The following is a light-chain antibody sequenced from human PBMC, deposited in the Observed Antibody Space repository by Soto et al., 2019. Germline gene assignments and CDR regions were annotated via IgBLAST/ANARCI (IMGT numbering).Light chain of an antibody. J-gene: IGLJ3*02. CDR1: SSNIGGGYD. CDR3: PSYDSSLSAGV. Sequence: QSVLTQPPSVSGAPGQRVTISCTGSSSNIGGGYDVHWYQQLPGTAPKLLIYGNSNRPSGVPDRFSGSKSGTSASLAITGLQAEDEADYYCPSYDSSLSAGVFGGGTKLTVL. V-gene: IGLV1-40*01. CDR2: GNS.